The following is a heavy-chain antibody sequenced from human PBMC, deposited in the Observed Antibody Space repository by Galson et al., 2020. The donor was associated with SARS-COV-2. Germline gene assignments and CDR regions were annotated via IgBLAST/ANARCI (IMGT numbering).Heavy chain of an antibody. J-gene: IGHJ6*02. CDR1: SGSISSYY. Sequence: ASETLSLTCTVSSGSISSYYWSWIRQPAGKGLEWIGRIYTSGSTNYNPSLKSRVTMSVDTSKNQFSLKLSSVTAADTAGYYCARDAFGPRDGYNYLEGYYYGMDVWGQGTTVTVSS. CDR3: ARDAFGPRDGYNYLEGYYYGMDV. CDR2: IYTSGST. D-gene: IGHD5-12*01. V-gene: IGHV4-4*07.